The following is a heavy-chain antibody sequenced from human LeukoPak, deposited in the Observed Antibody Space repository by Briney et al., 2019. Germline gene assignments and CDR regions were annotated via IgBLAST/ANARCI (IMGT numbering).Heavy chain of an antibody. Sequence: ASVKVSCKASGYTFTCYYIHWVRQAPGQGLEWMGWINPNSGGTNYAQKFQGRVTMTRDTSISTAYMELSRLRSDDTAVYYCARDVNPCSGGSCYPNWFDPWGQGTLVTVSS. D-gene: IGHD2-15*01. CDR1: GYTFTCYY. V-gene: IGHV1-2*02. CDR3: ARDVNPCSGGSCYPNWFDP. CDR2: INPNSGGT. J-gene: IGHJ5*02.